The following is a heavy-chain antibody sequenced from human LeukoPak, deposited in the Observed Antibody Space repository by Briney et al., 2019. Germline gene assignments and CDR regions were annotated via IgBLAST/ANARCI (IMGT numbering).Heavy chain of an antibody. CDR2: ISGSGGST. J-gene: IGHJ4*02. CDR3: ASNTRYCSSTSCYSPGDY. D-gene: IGHD2-2*01. Sequence: GGSLRLSCAASGFTFSSYAMSWVRQAPGKGLEWVSAISGSGGSTYYADSVKGRFTISRDNSKNTLHLQMNSLRAEDTAVYYCASNTRYCSSTSCYSPGDYWGQGTLVTVSS. CDR1: GFTFSSYA. V-gene: IGHV3-23*01.